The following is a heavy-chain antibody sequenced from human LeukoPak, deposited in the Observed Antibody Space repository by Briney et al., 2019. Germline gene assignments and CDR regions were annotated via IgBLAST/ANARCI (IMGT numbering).Heavy chain of an antibody. V-gene: IGHV3-74*01. Sequence: HPGGSLRLSCAASGFTFSSYWMHWVRRAPGKGLVWVSCINSDGSSTSYAGSVKGRFTISRDNAKNTLYLQMNSLRAEDTAVYYCTRGRRGNYFDYWGQGTLVTVSS. D-gene: IGHD3-16*01. CDR3: TRGRRGNYFDY. CDR2: INSDGSST. J-gene: IGHJ4*02. CDR1: GFTFSSYW.